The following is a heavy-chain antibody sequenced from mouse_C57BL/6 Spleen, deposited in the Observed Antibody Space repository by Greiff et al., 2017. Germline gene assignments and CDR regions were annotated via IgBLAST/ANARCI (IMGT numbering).Heavy chain of an antibody. CDR1: GYTFTGYW. CDR2: ILPGSGST. V-gene: IGHV1-9*01. Sequence: VQLQQSGAELMKPGASVKLSCKATGYTFTGYWIEWVKQRPGHGLEWIGEILPGSGSTNNNEKFKGKATFTADTSSNTAYMQLSSLTTEDSAIYYCARGWDEGYFDYWGQGTTLTVSS. D-gene: IGHD4-1*01. CDR3: ARGWDEGYFDY. J-gene: IGHJ2*01.